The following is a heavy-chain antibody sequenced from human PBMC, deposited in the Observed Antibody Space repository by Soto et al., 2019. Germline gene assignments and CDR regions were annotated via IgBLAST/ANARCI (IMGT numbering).Heavy chain of an antibody. D-gene: IGHD6-19*01. J-gene: IGHJ6*02. CDR2: ISSNGSST. CDR1: GFAFSSYA. Sequence: PGGSLRLSCAASGFAFSSYAMHWVRQAPGKGLEYVSAISSNGSSTYHANSVKGRFTISRDNSKNTLYLQMNSLRAEDTAVYYCARDDGNSGEDTRWYYYYGMDVWGQGTTVTVSS. CDR3: ARDDGNSGEDTRWYYYYGMDV. V-gene: IGHV3-64*01.